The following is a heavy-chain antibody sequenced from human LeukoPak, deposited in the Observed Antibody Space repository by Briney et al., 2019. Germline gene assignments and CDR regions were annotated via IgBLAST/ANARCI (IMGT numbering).Heavy chain of an antibody. V-gene: IGHV1-18*01. Sequence: GASVKVSCKASGYTFTSYGISWVRQAPGQGLEWMGWISAYNGNTNYAQKLQSRVTMTTDTSTSTAYMELRSLRSDDTAVYYCARDSGRRRGYSYGPPYYYYGMDVWGQGTTVTVSS. CDR3: ARDSGRRRGYSYGPPYYYYGMDV. D-gene: IGHD5-18*01. CDR2: ISAYNGNT. CDR1: GYTFTSYG. J-gene: IGHJ6*02.